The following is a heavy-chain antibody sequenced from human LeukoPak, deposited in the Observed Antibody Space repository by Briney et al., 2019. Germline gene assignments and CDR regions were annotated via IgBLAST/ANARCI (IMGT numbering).Heavy chain of an antibody. Sequence: GGSLRLSCAASGFTFSSYAMSWVRQAPGKGLEWVSAISGGGGSTYYADSVKGRFTISRDNSKNTLYLQMNSLRAEDTAVYYCARPKVGRYCSSTSCYGFDYWGQGTLVTVSS. CDR3: ARPKVGRYCSSTSCYGFDY. J-gene: IGHJ4*02. V-gene: IGHV3-23*01. CDR2: ISGGGGST. CDR1: GFTFSSYA. D-gene: IGHD2-2*01.